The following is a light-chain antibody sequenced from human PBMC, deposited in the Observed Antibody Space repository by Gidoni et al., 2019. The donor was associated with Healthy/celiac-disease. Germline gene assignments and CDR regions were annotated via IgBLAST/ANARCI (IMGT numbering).Light chain of an antibody. V-gene: IGKV1-33*01. J-gene: IGKJ3*01. CDR2: DAS. CDR3: QQYDNLPPGGFT. CDR1: QDISTH. Sequence: DIQMTQSPSSLSASVGDRVTITSQASQDISTHLNWYLQKPGKAPKLLTSDASNLETGVPSRFSGSGSGTDFTFTISNLQPEGIATYYCQQYDNLPPGGFTFGAGTKVDIK.